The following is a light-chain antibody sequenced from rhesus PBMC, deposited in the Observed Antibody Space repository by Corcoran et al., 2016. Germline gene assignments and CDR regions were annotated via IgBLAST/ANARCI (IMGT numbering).Light chain of an antibody. CDR3: QQYNDLLLT. Sequence: EIVMTQSPATLSLSPGETATLSCRASESVGSYLAWDQQKPGHAPKLLLHSAYFRATGIPDRFSGSGSRTVFTLTISSLEPEDVGVYHCQQYNDLLLTFGGGTKVELK. CDR1: ESVGSY. V-gene: IGKV3-40*03. J-gene: IGKJ4*01. CDR2: SAY.